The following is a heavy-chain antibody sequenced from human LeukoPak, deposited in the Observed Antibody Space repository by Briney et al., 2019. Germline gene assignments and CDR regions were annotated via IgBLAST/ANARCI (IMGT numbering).Heavy chain of an antibody. V-gene: IGHV6-1*01. CDR1: GDSVSSNVAS. CDR2: TYYRSQQWHS. Sequence: SQTLSLTYAISGDSVSSNVASWNWIRQSPSRGLEWLGRTYYRSQQWHSDYAPSVKGRITLDPDTSKNQFSLQLNSMTPEDTAVYYCGRDTDVGVVTYRGQGTLVTVSS. J-gene: IGHJ4*02. D-gene: IGHD3-3*01. CDR3: GRDTDVGVVTY.